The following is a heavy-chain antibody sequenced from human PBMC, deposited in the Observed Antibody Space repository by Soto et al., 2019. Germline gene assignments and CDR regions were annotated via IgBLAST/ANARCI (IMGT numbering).Heavy chain of an antibody. D-gene: IGHD2-15*01. CDR2: ISDNGRYT. CDR3: AREIVEPTNSSDY. CDR1: GFTFSDYY. V-gene: IGHV3-11*05. Sequence: QVLLVESGGGLVKPGGSLRLSCAASGFTFSDYYMSWIRQAPGKGLEWISYISDNGRYTNYANSVEGRFTISRDNAKTSLYLQMNRLRAEGSTVYNCAREIVEPTNSSDYWGQGTRVTVSS. J-gene: IGHJ4*02.